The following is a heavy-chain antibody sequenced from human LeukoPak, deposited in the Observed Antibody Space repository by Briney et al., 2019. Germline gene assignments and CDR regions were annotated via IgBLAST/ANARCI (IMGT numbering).Heavy chain of an antibody. V-gene: IGHV3-64D*09. CDR2: ISRDGGAT. CDR1: GLTFSDFA. J-gene: IGHJ4*02. CDR3: VKTSTDYYYDY. D-gene: IGHD1-1*01. Sequence: PGGSLRLSCSASGLTFSDFAFHWVRQAPGKGLEYISAISRDGGATYYADSVKGRFIISRDNSKNTLCLQMSSLRAEDTAIYYCVKTSTDYYYDYWGQGTLVTVSS.